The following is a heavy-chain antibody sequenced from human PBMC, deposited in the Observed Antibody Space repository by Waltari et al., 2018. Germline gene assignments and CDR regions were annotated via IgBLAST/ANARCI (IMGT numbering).Heavy chain of an antibody. Sequence: EVQLVESGGGLIQPGGSLRLSCAASGFTINNNYMSWVRQAPGKGQEWVSVIYAGSGGTFYAESVKGRFTVSRDNSKNTLYLDLNSLTAEDTAVYYCARAGLGSPLQWLQLLDSWGRGTLVTVSS. V-gene: IGHV3-53*01. CDR1: GFTINNNY. J-gene: IGHJ4*02. CDR3: ARAGLGSPLQWLQLLDS. D-gene: IGHD5-12*01. CDR2: IYAGSGGT.